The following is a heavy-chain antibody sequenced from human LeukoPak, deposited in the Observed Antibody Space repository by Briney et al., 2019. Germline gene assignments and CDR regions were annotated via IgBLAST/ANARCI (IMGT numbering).Heavy chain of an antibody. D-gene: IGHD6-13*01. CDR1: GFTFSSYS. Sequence: GGSLRLSCAASGFTFSSYSMSWVRQAPGKGLEWVAAINGSGGSTYYADSVKGRFTISRDNSKNTLYLQMNSLRAEDTAVYHCAKGEVRTAAGTGFDYWGQGTRVTVSS. CDR3: AKGEVRTAAGTGFDY. CDR2: INGSGGST. J-gene: IGHJ4*02. V-gene: IGHV3-23*01.